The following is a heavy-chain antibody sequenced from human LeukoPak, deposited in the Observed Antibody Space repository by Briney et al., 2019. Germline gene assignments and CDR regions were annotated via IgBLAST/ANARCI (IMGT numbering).Heavy chain of an antibody. Sequence: SVKVSCKASGGTFSSYALSWVRQAPGQGLEWMGEIIPIFGTTNYAQKFQGRVTITADESTSTAYMELSSLRSEDTAVYYCARSGANSGYELYYYYYYMDVWGKGTTVTVSS. CDR1: GGTFSSYA. CDR3: ARSGANSGYELYYYYYYMDV. CDR2: IIPIFGTT. J-gene: IGHJ6*03. D-gene: IGHD5-12*01. V-gene: IGHV1-69*01.